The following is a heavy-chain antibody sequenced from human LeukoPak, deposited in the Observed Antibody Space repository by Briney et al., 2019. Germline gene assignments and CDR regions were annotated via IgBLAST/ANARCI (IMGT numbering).Heavy chain of an antibody. J-gene: IGHJ5*02. CDR1: GFTFDDYA. D-gene: IGHD3-10*01. Sequence: GGSLRLSCAASGFTFDDYAMHWVRQAPGKGLGWVSVISGDGGSTYYVDSVKGRFTISRDNSKNSLYLQMNSLRTEDTALYFCAKGVGELFPNWFDPWGREPWSPSPQ. CDR3: AKGVGELFPNWFDP. V-gene: IGHV3-43*02. CDR2: ISGDGGST.